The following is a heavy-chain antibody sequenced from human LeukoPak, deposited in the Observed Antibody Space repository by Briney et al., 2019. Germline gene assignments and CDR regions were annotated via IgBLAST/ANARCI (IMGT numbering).Heavy chain of an antibody. V-gene: IGHV3-30*02. CDR1: GFTFSSYG. D-gene: IGHD5-12*01. CDR2: IRYDGSNK. J-gene: IGHJ5*02. Sequence: GGSLRLSCAASGFTFSSYGMHWVRQAPGKGLEWVAFIRYDGSNKYYADSVKGRFTISRDNSKNTLYLQMNSLRAEDTAVYYCARGGLDIVATMGLDPWGQGTLVTVSS. CDR3: ARGGLDIVATMGLDP.